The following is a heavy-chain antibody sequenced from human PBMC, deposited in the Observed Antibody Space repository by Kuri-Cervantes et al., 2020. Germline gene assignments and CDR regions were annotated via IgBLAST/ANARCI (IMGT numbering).Heavy chain of an antibody. Sequence: ASVKVSCKASGYTFTGYYMHWVRQASRQGLEWMGWINPNSGGTNYAQKFQGRVTMTRDTSISTAYMELSSLGSEDTAVYYCVTDLTANNWDPDAFDAWGQGTMVTVSS. CDR1: GYTFTGYY. CDR2: INPNSGGT. J-gene: IGHJ3*01. CDR3: VTDLTANNWDPDAFDA. D-gene: IGHD1-1*01. V-gene: IGHV1-2*02.